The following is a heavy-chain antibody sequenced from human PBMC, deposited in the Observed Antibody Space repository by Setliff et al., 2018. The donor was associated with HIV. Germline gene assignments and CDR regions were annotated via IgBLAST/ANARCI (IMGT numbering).Heavy chain of an antibody. J-gene: IGHJ4*02. Sequence: GGSLRLSCAASGFAVSGNYMSWVRQAPGKGLEWVSVIYVGDTTYYADSVKGRFTISRDNSKNTLYLQMNSLRAEDTAVYYCAKDRSVFAIPERSELDYWGQGTLVTVSS. CDR2: IYVGDTT. CDR1: GFAVSGNY. CDR3: AKDRSVFAIPERSELDY. D-gene: IGHD2-8*01. V-gene: IGHV3-53*01.